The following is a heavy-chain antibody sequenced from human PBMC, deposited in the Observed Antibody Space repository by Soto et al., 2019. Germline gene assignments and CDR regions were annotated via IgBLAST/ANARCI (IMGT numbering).Heavy chain of an antibody. CDR2: IYPGDSDT. D-gene: IGHD3-9*01. V-gene: IGHV5-51*01. J-gene: IGHJ6*02. CDR1: GYSFTSYW. Sequence: PGESLKISCKGSGYSFTSYWIGWVRQMPGKGLEWMGIIYPGDSDTRYSPSFQGQVTISAYKSISTAYLQWSSLKASDTAMYYCARQSWPNILTGYPNGMDVWPQETTGTVSS. CDR3: ARQSWPNILTGYPNGMDV.